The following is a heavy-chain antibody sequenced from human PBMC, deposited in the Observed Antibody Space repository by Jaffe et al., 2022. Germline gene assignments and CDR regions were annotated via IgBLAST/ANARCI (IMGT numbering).Heavy chain of an antibody. J-gene: IGHJ3*02. CDR2: IYSGGST. CDR3: ARDTSSWYSEDAFDI. Sequence: EVQLVETGGGLIQPGGSLRLSCAASGFTVSSNYMSWVRQAPGKGLEWVSVIYSGGSTYYADSVKGRFTISRDNSKNTLYLQMNSLRAEDTAVYYCARDTSSWYSEDAFDIWGQGTMVTVSS. V-gene: IGHV3-53*02. CDR1: GFTVSSNY. D-gene: IGHD6-13*01.